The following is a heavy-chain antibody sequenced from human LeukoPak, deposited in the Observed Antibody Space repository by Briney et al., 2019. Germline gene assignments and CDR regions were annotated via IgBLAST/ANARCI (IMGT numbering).Heavy chain of an antibody. J-gene: IGHJ4*02. V-gene: IGHV1-2*02. CDR2: INPNHGDT. D-gene: IGHD3-9*01. CDR1: GYTFTSYD. CDR3: ARSPHILTGENFDY. Sequence: ASVKVSCKASGYTFTSYDINWVRQAPGQGLEWMGWINPNHGDTNYAQKFQDRVSMTRGTSISTAYMHLSRLRSADTAVYYCARSPHILTGENFDYWGQGTLLTVSS.